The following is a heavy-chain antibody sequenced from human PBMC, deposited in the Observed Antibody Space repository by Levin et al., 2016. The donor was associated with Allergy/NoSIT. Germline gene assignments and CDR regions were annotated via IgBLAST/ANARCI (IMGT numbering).Heavy chain of an antibody. V-gene: IGHV1-69*13. CDR2: IIPIFGTA. CDR3: AREESGSYPSTEYFQH. CDR1: GGTFSSYA. Sequence: SVKVSCKASGGTFSSYAISWVRQAPGQGLEWMGGIIPIFGTANYAQKFQGRVTITADESTSTAYMELSSLRSEDTAVYYCAREESGSYPSTEYFQHWGQGTLVTVSS. D-gene: IGHD1-26*01. J-gene: IGHJ1*01.